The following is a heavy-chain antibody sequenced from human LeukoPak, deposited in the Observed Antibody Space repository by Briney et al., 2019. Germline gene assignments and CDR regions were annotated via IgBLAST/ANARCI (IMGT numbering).Heavy chain of an antibody. V-gene: IGHV3-23*01. J-gene: IGHJ4*02. CDR1: GITLSNYG. CDR3: AISGSYG. Sequence: GGSLRLSCAVSGITLSNYGMTWVRQAPGKGLEWVAGISDTGGRTNYADSVKGRFTISRDNSKNTLYLQMNSLRAEDTAVYYCAISGSYGWGQGTLVTVSS. CDR2: ISDTGGRT. D-gene: IGHD1-26*01.